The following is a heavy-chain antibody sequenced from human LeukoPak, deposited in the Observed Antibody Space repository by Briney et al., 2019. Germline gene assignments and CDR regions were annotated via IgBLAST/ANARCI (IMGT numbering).Heavy chain of an antibody. V-gene: IGHV1-2*02. CDR1: GYTFTSYY. CDR2: INPNSGGT. J-gene: IGHJ4*02. D-gene: IGHD5-18*01. Sequence: ASVKVSCKASGYTFTSYYMHWVRQAPGQGLEWMGWINPNSGGTNYAQKFQGRVTMTRDTSISTAYMELSRLRSDDTAVYYCARDQEGGAAIYNFDYWGQGTLVTVSS. CDR3: ARDQEGGAAIYNFDY.